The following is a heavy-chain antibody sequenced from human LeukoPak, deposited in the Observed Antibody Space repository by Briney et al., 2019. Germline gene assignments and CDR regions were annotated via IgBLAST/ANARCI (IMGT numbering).Heavy chain of an antibody. J-gene: IGHJ4*02. CDR1: GLTFTIAW. CDR3: TASRGSGNSLI. Sequence: GGSLRLFCAAAGLTFTIAWVSWVRQAPGKGLGWVGRIKSKTNGATTDYAAAVTGRFTISRDESRNRLYMQMNSRKSEDIDVYYCTASRGSGNSLIWGQGTPVTVSS. V-gene: IGHV3-15*01. D-gene: IGHD3-10*01. CDR2: IKSKTNGATT.